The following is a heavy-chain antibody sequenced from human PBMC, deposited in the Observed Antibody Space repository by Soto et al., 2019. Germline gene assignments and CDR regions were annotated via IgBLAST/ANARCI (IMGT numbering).Heavy chain of an antibody. D-gene: IGHD2-2*01. CDR2: ISGSGGST. CDR3: STRWGSTSCFDY. Sequence: GGSLRLSCAASGFTFSSYAMSWVRQAPGKGLEWVSAISGSGGSTYYADSVKGRFTISRDNSKNTLYLQMNSLRAEDTAVYYCSTRWGSTSCFDYWGQGTLVTVPQ. CDR1: GFTFSSYA. J-gene: IGHJ4*02. V-gene: IGHV3-23*01.